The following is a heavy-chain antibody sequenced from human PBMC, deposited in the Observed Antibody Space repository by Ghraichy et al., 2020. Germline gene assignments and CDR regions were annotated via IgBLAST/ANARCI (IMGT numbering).Heavy chain of an antibody. V-gene: IGHV3-23*01. CDR3: AKPSIVVGPAAIRGAGSDV. Sequence: GGSLRLSCAASGFTFSSYAMSWVRQAPGKGLEWVSAISGSGGSTYYADSVKGRFTISRDNSKNTLYLQMNSLRAEDTAVYYCAKPSIVVGPAAIRGAGSDVWGQGTTVTVSS. D-gene: IGHD2-2*02. CDR2: ISGSGGST. J-gene: IGHJ6*02. CDR1: GFTFSSYA.